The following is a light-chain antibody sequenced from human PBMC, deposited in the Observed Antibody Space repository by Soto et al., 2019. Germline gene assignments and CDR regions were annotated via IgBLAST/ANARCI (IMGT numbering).Light chain of an antibody. J-gene: IGKJ3*01. CDR3: QQYYSFPLT. CDR1: QSISSY. Sequence: DIQMTQSPSSLSASVGDRVTITCRASQSISSYLNWYQQKPGKAPELLIYAAPTLQSGVPSKFSGCGSGTDFTLTISCLQSEDFATYYCQQYYSFPLTFGRGTKVDIK. V-gene: IGKV1-39*01. CDR2: AAP.